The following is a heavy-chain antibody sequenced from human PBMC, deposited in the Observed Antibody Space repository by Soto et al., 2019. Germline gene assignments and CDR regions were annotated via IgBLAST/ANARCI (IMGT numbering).Heavy chain of an antibody. CDR2: INHSGST. V-gene: IGHV4-34*01. CDR1: GGSFSGYY. Sequence: QVQLQQWGAGLLKPSETLSLTCAVYGGSFSGYYWSWIRQPPGKGLEWMGEINHSGSTNYNPPLKARXPXSXQXXKTRFSWKRSSVTAADTAVYYCAREHGGNARTLAYWGQGTRVTVSS. D-gene: IGHD2-15*01. J-gene: IGHJ4*02. CDR3: AREHGGNARTLAY.